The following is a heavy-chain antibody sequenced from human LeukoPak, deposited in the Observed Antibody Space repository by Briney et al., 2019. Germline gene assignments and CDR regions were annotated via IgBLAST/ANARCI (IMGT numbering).Heavy chain of an antibody. D-gene: IGHD2-15*01. CDR1: GYTFTSYG. CDR3: ARAGRGYCSGGSCPNFDY. Sequence: ASVKVSCKASGYTFTSYGISWVRQAPGQGLEWMGWISAYNGNTSYAQKLQGRVTMTTDTSTSTAYMELRSLRSDDTAVYYCARAGRGYCSGGSCPNFDYWGQGTLVTVSS. V-gene: IGHV1-18*01. J-gene: IGHJ4*02. CDR2: ISAYNGNT.